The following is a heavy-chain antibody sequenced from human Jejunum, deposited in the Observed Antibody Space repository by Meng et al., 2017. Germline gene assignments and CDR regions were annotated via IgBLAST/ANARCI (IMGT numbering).Heavy chain of an antibody. CDR3: VREWSAYDY. CDR1: YFTLSSYW. J-gene: IGHJ4*02. D-gene: IGHD2-15*01. CDR2: LSSDGSTT. V-gene: IGHV3-74*01. Sequence: SGGGMFPPGVSLGLSLAYSYFTLSSYWMHWVRQVPGKGLVWVSDLSSDGSTTRYADSVKGRFTISRDSAKNTLSLQMNSLRGDDTAVYYCVREWSAYDYWGQGTLVTVSS.